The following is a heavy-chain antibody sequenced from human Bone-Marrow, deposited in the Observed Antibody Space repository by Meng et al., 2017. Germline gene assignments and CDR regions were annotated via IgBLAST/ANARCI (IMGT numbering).Heavy chain of an antibody. Sequence: QVQLQQWGAGLLKPSETLSLTCAVYGGSFSGYCWSWILQPPGKGLEWIGEINHSGSSNYNPSLKSRVTISVDTSKTQFSLKLSSVTAADTAVYYCARRLIAAAGNDYWGQGTLVTVSS. CDR1: GGSFSGYC. CDR2: INHSGSS. D-gene: IGHD6-13*01. V-gene: IGHV4-34*01. J-gene: IGHJ4*02. CDR3: ARRLIAAAGNDY.